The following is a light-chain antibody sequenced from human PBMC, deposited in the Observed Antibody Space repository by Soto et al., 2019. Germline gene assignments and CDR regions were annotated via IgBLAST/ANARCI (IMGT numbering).Light chain of an antibody. CDR1: QGISSH. CDR2: AAY. V-gene: IGKV1-9*01. CDR3: QQTNSYPIT. J-gene: IGKJ5*01. Sequence: DIQLTQSPSFLSASVGDRVTITCRASQGISSHLAWYQQKPGKAPKLLIDAAYTLQFGVPSTFSGSGSGTEFTLTISSLQPEDFASYYCQQTNSYPITFGQGTRLEIK.